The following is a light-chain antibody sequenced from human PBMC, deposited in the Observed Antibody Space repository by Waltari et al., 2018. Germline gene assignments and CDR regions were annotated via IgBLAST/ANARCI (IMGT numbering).Light chain of an antibody. Sequence: SYELIQTPSVSVSPGQTANIACSGKTLGQKYVSWYRQKPGQSPVLIIYEDNKRPSGIPERISGSNSGNAATLTISDTQAMDEADYYCRAWDRNTVVFGGGTELTVL. CDR2: EDN. CDR1: TLGQKY. V-gene: IGLV3-1*01. CDR3: RAWDRNTVV. J-gene: IGLJ3*02.